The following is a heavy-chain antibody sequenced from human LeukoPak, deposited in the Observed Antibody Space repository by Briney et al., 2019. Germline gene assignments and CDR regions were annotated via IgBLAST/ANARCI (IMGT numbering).Heavy chain of an antibody. Sequence: GGSLRLSCAASGFTFSSYAMSWVRQAPGKGLEWDSAISGSGGSTYYADSVKGRFTISRDNSKNTLYLQMNSLRAEDTAVYYCAKGLRFTYYFDYWGQGTLVTVSS. CDR1: GFTFSSYA. J-gene: IGHJ4*02. D-gene: IGHD3-3*01. V-gene: IGHV3-23*01. CDR2: ISGSGGST. CDR3: AKGLRFTYYFDY.